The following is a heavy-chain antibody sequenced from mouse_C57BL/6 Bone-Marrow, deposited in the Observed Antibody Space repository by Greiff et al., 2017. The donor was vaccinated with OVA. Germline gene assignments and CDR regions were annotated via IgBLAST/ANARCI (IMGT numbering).Heavy chain of an antibody. V-gene: IGHV1-63*01. J-gene: IGHJ1*03. D-gene: IGHD1-1*02. CDR3: AREGVGPYFDV. CDR2: IYPGGGYT. Sequence: QVHVKQSGAELVRPGTSVKMSCKASGYTFTNYWIGWAKQRPGHGLEWIGDIYPGGGYTNYNEKFKGKATLTADKSSSTAYMQFSSLTSEDSAIYYCAREGVGPYFDVWGTGTTVTVAS. CDR1: GYTFTNYW.